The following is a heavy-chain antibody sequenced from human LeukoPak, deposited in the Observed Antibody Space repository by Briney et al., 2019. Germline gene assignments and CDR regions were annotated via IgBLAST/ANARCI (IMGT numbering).Heavy chain of an antibody. D-gene: IGHD6-13*01. CDR2: ISTSSSTI. V-gene: IGHV3-48*01. CDR1: GFTFSSYS. Sequence: GGSLRLSCAASGFTFSSYSMNWVRQAPGKGLEWVSYISTSSSTIYYADSVKGRFTISRDNAKNSLYLQMNSLRAEDTAVYYCARTGYSSSWYYSIYYYYYMDVWGKGTTVTVSS. J-gene: IGHJ6*03. CDR3: ARTGYSSSWYYSIYYYYYMDV.